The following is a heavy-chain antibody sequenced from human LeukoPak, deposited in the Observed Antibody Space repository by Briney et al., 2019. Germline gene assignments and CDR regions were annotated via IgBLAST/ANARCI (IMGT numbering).Heavy chain of an antibody. Sequence: GGSLRLSCAASGFTFSSSGMHWVRQAPGKGLEWVAVILYNGSNKYYADSVKGRFTISRDNSKNTLYLQMNSLKVEDTAVYYCARAGGYCSGGSCYRGYSWFDPWGQGTLVTVSS. V-gene: IGHV3-33*01. D-gene: IGHD2-15*01. J-gene: IGHJ5*02. CDR3: ARAGGYCSGGSCYRGYSWFDP. CDR1: GFTFSSSG. CDR2: ILYNGSNK.